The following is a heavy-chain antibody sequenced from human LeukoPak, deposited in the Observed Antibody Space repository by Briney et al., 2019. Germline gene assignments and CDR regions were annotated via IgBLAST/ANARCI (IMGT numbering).Heavy chain of an antibody. D-gene: IGHD2-21*02. J-gene: IGHJ4*02. CDR3: EREGAHCGGDCLSSYFDY. Sequence: ASVKVPCKASGYTFTSYYMHWVRQAPRQGLEWMGIINPSGGSTSYAQKFQGRVTMTRDMSTSTVYMELSSLRSEDTAVYYCEREGAHCGGDCLSSYFDYWGQGTLVTVSS. CDR2: INPSGGST. V-gene: IGHV1-46*01. CDR1: GYTFTSYY.